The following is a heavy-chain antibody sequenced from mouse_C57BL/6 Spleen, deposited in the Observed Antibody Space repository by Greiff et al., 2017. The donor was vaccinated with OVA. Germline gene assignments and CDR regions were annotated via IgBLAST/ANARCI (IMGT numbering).Heavy chain of an antibody. CDR1: GYTFTSYW. Sequence: QVQLKQPGAELVKPGASVKMSCKASGYTFTSYWITWVKQRPGQGLEWIGDIYPGSGSTNYNEKFKSKATLTVDTSSSTAYMQLSSLTSEDSAVYYCAREGLLRYYFDYWGQGTTLTVSS. CDR2: IYPGSGST. J-gene: IGHJ2*01. V-gene: IGHV1-55*01. CDR3: AREGLLRYYFDY. D-gene: IGHD1-1*01.